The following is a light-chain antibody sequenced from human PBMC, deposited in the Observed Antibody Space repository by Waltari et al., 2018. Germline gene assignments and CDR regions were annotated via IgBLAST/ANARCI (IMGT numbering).Light chain of an antibody. CDR1: QSVFDRSKTKNY. CDR2: WAS. V-gene: IGKV4-1*01. Sequence: DIVMTQSPDFLAVSLGERATINCKTSQSVFDRSKTKNYLAWYQQKPGQLPKLRIYWASTRESGVPDRFSGSGTGTDFTLTISSLQAEDVAVYYCQQYQSTPPEYAFGQGTKLEI. CDR3: QQYQSTPPEYA. J-gene: IGKJ2*01.